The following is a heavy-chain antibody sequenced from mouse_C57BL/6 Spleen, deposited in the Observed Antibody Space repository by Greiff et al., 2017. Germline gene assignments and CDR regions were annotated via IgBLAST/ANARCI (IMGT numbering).Heavy chain of an antibody. CDR2: IYPGSGST. D-gene: IGHD1-1*01. J-gene: IGHJ2*01. Sequence: QFQLQQPGAELVMPGASVKMSCKASGYTFTSYWINWVKPRPGQGLEWIGDIYPGSGSTNYNEKFKSKATLTVDTSSSTAYMQLSSLTSEDSAVDSCARDTTVVATLYYFDDWGQGTTLTVSS. CDR1: GYTFTSYW. V-gene: IGHV1-55*01. CDR3: ARDTTVVATLYYFDD.